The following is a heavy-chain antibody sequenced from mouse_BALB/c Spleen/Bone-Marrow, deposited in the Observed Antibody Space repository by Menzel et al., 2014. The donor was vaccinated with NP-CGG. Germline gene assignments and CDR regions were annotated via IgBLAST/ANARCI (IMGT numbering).Heavy chain of an antibody. CDR3: ARNGHYYAMDF. Sequence: VKLVESGPGLVQPSQSLSITCTVSGFSLTSDGIHWVRQSLRKGLEWLGVIWSGGSTDYNEAFISRLNISKDNSKSQVFFTMNSLQADDTAIYYCARNGHYYAMDFWGQGTSVTVSS. V-gene: IGHV2-2*01. CDR1: GFSLTSDG. J-gene: IGHJ4*01. CDR2: IWSGGST.